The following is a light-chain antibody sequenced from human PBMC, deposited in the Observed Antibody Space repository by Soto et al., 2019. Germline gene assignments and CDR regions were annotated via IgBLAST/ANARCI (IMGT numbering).Light chain of an antibody. CDR3: QQRRKT. V-gene: IGKV3-11*01. J-gene: IGKJ1*01. CDR1: QSVSNSY. CDR2: DAS. Sequence: EIVLTQSPGTLSLSPGERATLSCRASQSVSNSYLAWYQQKPGQAPRLLVYDASNRATGIPARFSGSGSGTDFTLTISSLEPEDFAVYYCQQRRKTFGQGTKVDI.